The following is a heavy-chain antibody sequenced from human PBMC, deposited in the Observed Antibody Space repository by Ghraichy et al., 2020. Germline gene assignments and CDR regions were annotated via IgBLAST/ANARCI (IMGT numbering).Heavy chain of an antibody. CDR3: AKSSGPSGCYFEY. J-gene: IGHJ4*02. V-gene: IGHV3-30-3*01. Sequence: GGSLRLSCAASGFTFSSYAVHWVRQAPGKGLEWVALISDDGDNRYYGDTVKGRFTISRDNSKNTVFLQMNSLRPEDTAVYYCAKSSGPSGCYFEYLGQGTLVTGSS. D-gene: IGHD3-22*01. CDR2: ISDDGDNR. CDR1: GFTFSSYA.